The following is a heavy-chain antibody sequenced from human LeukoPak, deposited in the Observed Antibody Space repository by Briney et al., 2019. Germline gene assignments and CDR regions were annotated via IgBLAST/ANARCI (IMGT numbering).Heavy chain of an antibody. V-gene: IGHV3-30-3*01. CDR1: GFTFSIYA. CDR2: ISYDGSNK. J-gene: IGHJ4*02. CDR3: ARDQNIVVVTGAFDY. Sequence: GGSLRLSCAASGFTFSIYAMHGVRQAPGKGLEWVAVISYDGSNKYYADSVKGRFTISRDNSKNTLYLQMNSLRAEDTAVYYCARDQNIVVVTGAFDYWGQGTLVTVSS. D-gene: IGHD2-21*02.